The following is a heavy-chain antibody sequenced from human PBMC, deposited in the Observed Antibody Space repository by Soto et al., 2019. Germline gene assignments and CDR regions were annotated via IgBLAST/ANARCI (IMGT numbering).Heavy chain of an antibody. Sequence: QVQLVQSGTEVKKPGSSVKVSCKASGGTFRNYPINWVRQAPGQGLEWMGSIFPLTDIPDYAQNFQARLTISAYKSTSTAYMELSSLTSADTAMYFCARGPLVVLNYFESWGQGTLVTVSS. CDR1: GGTFRNYP. CDR3: ARGPLVVLNYFES. J-gene: IGHJ4*02. CDR2: IFPLTDIP. V-gene: IGHV1-69*02.